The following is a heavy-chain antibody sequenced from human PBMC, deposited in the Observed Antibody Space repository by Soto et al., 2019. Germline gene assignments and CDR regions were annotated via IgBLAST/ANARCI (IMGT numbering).Heavy chain of an antibody. CDR1: GYTFTGYY. CDR3: ARALARSRRYYYGMDV. V-gene: IGHV1-2*04. J-gene: IGHJ6*02. Sequence: QVQLVQSGAEVKKPGASVKVSCKASGYTFTGYYMHWVRQAPGQGLEWMGWINPNSGGTNYAQKFQGWVTMTRDTSSSTDYMELRRLRSDDRAVHYCARALARSRRYYYGMDVWGPGTTGTVSS. D-gene: IGHD3-3*02. CDR2: INPNSGGT.